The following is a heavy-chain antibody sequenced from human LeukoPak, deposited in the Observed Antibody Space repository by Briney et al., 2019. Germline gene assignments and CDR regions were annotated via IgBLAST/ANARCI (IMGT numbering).Heavy chain of an antibody. CDR3: ARVGDSSGYYYSYFDY. D-gene: IGHD3-22*01. J-gene: IGHJ4*02. CDR1: GGTFSSYA. Sequence: AASVKVSCKVSGGTFSSYAISWVRQAPGQGLEWMGGIIPIFGTAIYAQKFQGRVTITADESTSTAYMELSSLRSEDTAVYYCARVGDSSGYYYSYFDYWGQGTLVTVSS. CDR2: IIPIFGTA. V-gene: IGHV1-69*13.